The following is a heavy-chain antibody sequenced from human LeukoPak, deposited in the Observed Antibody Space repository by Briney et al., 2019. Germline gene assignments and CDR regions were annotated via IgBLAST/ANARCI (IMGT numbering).Heavy chain of an antibody. J-gene: IGHJ1*01. D-gene: IGHD6-19*01. CDR1: GFTFSSYW. CDR2: INSEGSNT. V-gene: IGHV3-74*01. Sequence: PGGSLRLSCAASGFTFSSYWMHWVRQAPGKGLVWVSRINSEGSNTNYADYADSVKGRFTISRDNAKNTLYVQMNSLRPEDTAVYYCEKDIAVSVNAPPEDFQHWGQGTLVTVSS. CDR3: EKDIAVSVNAPPEDFQH.